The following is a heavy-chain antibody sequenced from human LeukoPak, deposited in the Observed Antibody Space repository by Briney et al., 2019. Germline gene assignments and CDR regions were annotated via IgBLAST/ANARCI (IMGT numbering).Heavy chain of an antibody. D-gene: IGHD2-8*02. J-gene: IGHJ6*03. CDR2: MNPNSGNT. CDR3: ARASVGWWHDRPYYMDV. V-gene: IGHV1-8*01. CDR1: GYTFTSYD. Sequence: ASVKVSCKASGYTFTSYDINWVRQATGQGLEWMGWMNPNSGNTGYAQKFQGRVTMTRDTSISTAYMELSSLRSEDTAVYYCARASVGWWHDRPYYMDVWGKGITVTVSS.